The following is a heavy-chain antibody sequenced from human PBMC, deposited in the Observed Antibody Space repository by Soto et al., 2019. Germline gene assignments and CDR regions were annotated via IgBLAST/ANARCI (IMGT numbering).Heavy chain of an antibody. D-gene: IGHD2-21*01. CDR3: ARQPTTGDTDLWFDP. Sequence: PSGSLSLTCNVSGGSISTSRSYWAWIRQPPGKGLKWLANIFYSGSTYYNPSLASRVTVSVDTSKNEFSLKLRSVTAADTAVYYCARQPTTGDTDLWFDPWGQGTLVTVSS. V-gene: IGHV4-39*01. CDR2: IFYSGST. CDR1: GGSISTSRSY. J-gene: IGHJ5*02.